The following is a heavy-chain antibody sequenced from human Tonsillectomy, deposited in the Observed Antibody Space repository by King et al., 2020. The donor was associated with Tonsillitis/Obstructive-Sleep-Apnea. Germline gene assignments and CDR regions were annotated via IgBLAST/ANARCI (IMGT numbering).Heavy chain of an antibody. CDR1: GGSISSYY. Sequence: QLQESGPGLVKPSETLSLTCTVSGGSISSYYWSWIRQPPGKGLEWIGYIYYSGSTNYNPSLKSRVTISGDTSKNQFSLKLSSVTAADTAVYYCARGPPRAPYLYYFDYWGQGTLVTVSS. V-gene: IGHV4-59*01. CDR2: IYYSGST. D-gene: IGHD2/OR15-2a*01. CDR3: ARGPPRAPYLYYFDY. J-gene: IGHJ4*02.